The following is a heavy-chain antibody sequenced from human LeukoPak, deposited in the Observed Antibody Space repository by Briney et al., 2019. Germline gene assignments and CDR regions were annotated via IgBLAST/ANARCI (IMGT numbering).Heavy chain of an antibody. Sequence: SETLSLTCAVYGGSFNGYYWIWIRQPPGKGLEWIGEINHSGSTNYNPSLKSRVTISVDMSKNQFSLKLSSVTAADTAVYYCARDNPYYYDSSGYHNYFDYWGQGTLVTVSS. CDR1: GGSFNGYY. V-gene: IGHV4-34*01. CDR3: ARDNPYYYDSSGYHNYFDY. CDR2: INHSGST. D-gene: IGHD3-22*01. J-gene: IGHJ4*02.